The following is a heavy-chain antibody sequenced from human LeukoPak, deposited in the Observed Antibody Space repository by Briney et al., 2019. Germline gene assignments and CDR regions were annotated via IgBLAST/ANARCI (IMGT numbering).Heavy chain of an antibody. Sequence: GGSLRLSCAASGFTFSSYAMSWVRQAPGKGLEWVSLISASAGSTYYADSVKGRFSISRDNARNSLYLQMSSLRPEDTAVYYCATYTHWVAGDVWGQGTTVTVSS. CDR1: GFTFSSYA. CDR2: ISASAGST. J-gene: IGHJ6*02. CDR3: ATYTHWVAGDV. D-gene: IGHD3-16*01. V-gene: IGHV3-23*01.